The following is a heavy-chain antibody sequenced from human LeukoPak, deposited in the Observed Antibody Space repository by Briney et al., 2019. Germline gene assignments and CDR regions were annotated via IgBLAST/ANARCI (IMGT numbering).Heavy chain of an antibody. CDR2: INAGNGNT. V-gene: IGHV1-3*01. CDR3: ARAEMNYDILTGYYPVGYFDY. CDR1: GYTFTSYA. D-gene: IGHD3-9*01. Sequence: ASVKVSCKASGYTFTSYAMHWVRQAPGQRLEWMGWINAGNGNTEYSQKFQGRVTITRDTSASTAYMELSSLRSEDTAVYYCARAEMNYDILTGYYPVGYFDYWGQGTLVTVSS. J-gene: IGHJ4*02.